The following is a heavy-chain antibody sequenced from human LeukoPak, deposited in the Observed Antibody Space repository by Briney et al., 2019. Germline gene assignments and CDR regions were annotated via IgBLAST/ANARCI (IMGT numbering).Heavy chain of an antibody. CDR2: INPNSGGT. D-gene: IGHD2-15*01. Sequence: ASMKVSCKASGYTFTGYYMHWVRQAPGQGLEWMGWINPNSGGTNYAQKFQGRVTMTRDTSISTAYMELSRLRSDDTAVYYCARDAGYCSGGSCYSKRLYYYYMDVWGKGTTVTISS. J-gene: IGHJ6*03. V-gene: IGHV1-2*02. CDR3: ARDAGYCSGGSCYSKRLYYYYMDV. CDR1: GYTFTGYY.